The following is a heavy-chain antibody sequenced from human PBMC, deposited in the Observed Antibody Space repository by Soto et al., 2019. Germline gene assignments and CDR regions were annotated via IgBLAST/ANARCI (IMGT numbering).Heavy chain of an antibody. D-gene: IGHD6-19*01. V-gene: IGHV3-30*18. Sequence: GGSLRLSCAASGFTFSSYGMHWVRQAPGKGLEWVAVISYDGSNKYYADSAKGRFTIARDNSKNTLFLHMSSLRAEDTAVYYCVKDGSSGWPYYYGLDVWGQGTSVTVSS. CDR3: VKDGSSGWPYYYGLDV. CDR1: GFTFSSYG. CDR2: ISYDGSNK. J-gene: IGHJ6*02.